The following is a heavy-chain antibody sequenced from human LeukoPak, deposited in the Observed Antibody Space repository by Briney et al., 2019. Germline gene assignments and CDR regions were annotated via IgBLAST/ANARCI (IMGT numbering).Heavy chain of an antibody. CDR3: ARGASVVVVAATPDWFDP. Sequence: GSLRLSCVASGFTFSSYAMSWVRQPPGKGLEWIGEINHSGSTNYNPSLKSRVTISVDTSKNQFSLKLSSVTAADTAVYYCARGASVVVVAATPDWFDPWGQGTLVTVSS. CDR2: INHSGST. CDR1: GFTFSSYA. J-gene: IGHJ5*02. D-gene: IGHD2-15*01. V-gene: IGHV4-34*01.